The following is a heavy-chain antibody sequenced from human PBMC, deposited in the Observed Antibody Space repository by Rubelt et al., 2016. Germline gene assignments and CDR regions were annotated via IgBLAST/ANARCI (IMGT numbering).Heavy chain of an antibody. CDR2: ISAYNGNT. D-gene: IGHD5-12*01. Sequence: QVQLVQSGAEVKKPGASVKVSCKASGYTFTSYGISWVRQAPGQGLEWMGWISAYNGNTNYAQKLQGRVTMTTDTSTSTAYMELRSLRPDDTAVYYCARDPTTRFTSTGWFDPWGQGTLVTVSS. J-gene: IGHJ5*02. CDR1: GYTFTSYG. V-gene: IGHV1-18*01. CDR3: ARDPTTRFTSTGWFDP.